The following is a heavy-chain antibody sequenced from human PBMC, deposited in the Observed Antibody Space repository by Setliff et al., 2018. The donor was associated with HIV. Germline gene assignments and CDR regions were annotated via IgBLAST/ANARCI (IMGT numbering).Heavy chain of an antibody. CDR3: VRDLARVIAH. J-gene: IGHJ4*02. V-gene: IGHV3-7*01. D-gene: IGHD2-21*01. CDR2: VTPDGGDK. CDR1: GFMFGVDW. Sequence: LRLSCAASGFMFGVDWMSWVRQTPGKGLEWVASVTPDGGDKYYANSMRGRFTISRDNGKNAVYLQMDSLTAEDTALYYCVRDLARVIAHWGQGTLVTVSS.